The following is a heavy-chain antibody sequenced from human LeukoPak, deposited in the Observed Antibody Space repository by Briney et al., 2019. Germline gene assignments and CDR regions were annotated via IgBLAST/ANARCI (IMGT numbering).Heavy chain of an antibody. CDR3: TRGDQVVMDYSYYYMDV. V-gene: IGHV1-46*01. J-gene: IGHJ6*03. D-gene: IGHD3-22*01. CDR2: INPSGGST. Sequence: ASVKLSCTASGFTFTSYYMHWVRQAPGKGLGWMGIINPSGGSTSYAQKFQGRVTMTSDMSTSTVYMELSSLRSEDTAVYYCTRGDQVVMDYSYYYMDVWGKGTAVTDSS. CDR1: GFTFTSYY.